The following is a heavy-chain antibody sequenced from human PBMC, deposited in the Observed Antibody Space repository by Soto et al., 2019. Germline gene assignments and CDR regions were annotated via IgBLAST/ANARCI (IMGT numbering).Heavy chain of an antibody. J-gene: IGHJ5*01. CDR2: TYFSSKWET. Sequence: QVQLQQSGPGLVKPSQTLSLTCAISGDSVSTHTATWDWIRQSPLRGLEWLGRTYFSSKWETDYAVSVKGRLTINPDTSNNQFSLQLNSVTPDDTAVYDCARLIGNSWLDSWGQGTLVTVSS. CDR1: GDSVSTHTAT. CDR3: ARLIGNSWLDS. D-gene: IGHD2-8*01. V-gene: IGHV6-1*01.